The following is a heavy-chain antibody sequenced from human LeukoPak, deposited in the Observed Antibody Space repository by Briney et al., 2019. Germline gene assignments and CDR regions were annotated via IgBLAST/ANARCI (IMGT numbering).Heavy chain of an antibody. CDR3: ARDRRGYSAYDGEGFDY. J-gene: IGHJ4*02. CDR1: GYILVNYG. D-gene: IGHD5-12*01. CDR2: ISADNHNT. Sequence: ASVKVSCKASGYILVNYGFSWVRQAPGQGLDWMGWISADNHNTKYAQKFQDRVTMTDDRSTSTVYMELRSLRSDDTAVYYCARDRRGYSAYDGEGFDYWGQGTLVTVSS. V-gene: IGHV1-18*04.